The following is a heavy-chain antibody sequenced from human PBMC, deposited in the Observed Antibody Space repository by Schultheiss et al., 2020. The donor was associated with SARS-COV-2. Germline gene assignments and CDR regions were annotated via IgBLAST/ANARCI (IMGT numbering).Heavy chain of an antibody. Sequence: SVKVSCNASGGTFSSHAISWVRQAPGQGLEWMGGIIPIFGTANYAQKFQGRVTITADESTSTVYMEVSSLRSEDTAVYYCARGGETGITIFGVVKRGYYYYGMDVWGQGTTVTVSS. CDR2: IIPIFGTA. CDR1: GGTFSSHA. V-gene: IGHV1-69*13. J-gene: IGHJ6*02. CDR3: ARGGETGITIFGVVKRGYYYYGMDV. D-gene: IGHD3-3*01.